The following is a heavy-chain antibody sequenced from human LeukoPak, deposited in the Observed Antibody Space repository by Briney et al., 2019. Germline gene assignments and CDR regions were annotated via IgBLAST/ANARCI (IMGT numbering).Heavy chain of an antibody. CDR2: IIQGGSYK. Sequence: GGSVRLSCAASGFTFSGHWMSWVRQAPGKGLEWVANIIQGGSYKYYVDSVKGRFTISRDNPNNLLYLQMNSLRGEDTAVYYCTRDRSRAEDDWGQGTLVTLSS. V-gene: IGHV3-7*01. CDR1: GFTFSGHW. J-gene: IGHJ4*02. CDR3: TRDRSRAEDD. D-gene: IGHD1-14*01.